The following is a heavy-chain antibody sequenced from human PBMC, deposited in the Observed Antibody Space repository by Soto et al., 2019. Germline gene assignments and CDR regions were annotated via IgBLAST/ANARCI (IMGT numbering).Heavy chain of an antibody. Sequence: QVRLVQSGAEVRRPGASVKVSCKAPGDTFTSYYLNWVRQAPGQGLEWMGVINPHGGSTKYAQKFQGRVTMTRDTSRSTVYMELRRLRSDDTAIYYCARSSGGNFGIIIEGSNWFDPWGQGTLVTISS. J-gene: IGHJ5*02. D-gene: IGHD3-3*01. CDR1: GDTFTSYY. V-gene: IGHV1-46*01. CDR3: ARSSGGNFGIIIEGSNWFDP. CDR2: INPHGGST.